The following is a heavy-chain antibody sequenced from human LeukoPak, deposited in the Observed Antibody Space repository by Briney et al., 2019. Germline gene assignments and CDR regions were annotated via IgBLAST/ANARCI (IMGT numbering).Heavy chain of an antibody. J-gene: IGHJ4*02. CDR2: ISYDGSNK. V-gene: IGHV3-30*01. CDR1: GFTFSSYA. D-gene: IGHD2-21*02. CDR3: ARGSGVVVTGEDFDY. Sequence: PGGSLRLSCAASGFTFSSYAMHWVRQAPGKGLEWVAVISYDGSNKYYADSVKGRFTISRDNSKNTLYLQINSLRAEDTAVYYCARGSGVVVTGEDFDYWGQGTLVTVSS.